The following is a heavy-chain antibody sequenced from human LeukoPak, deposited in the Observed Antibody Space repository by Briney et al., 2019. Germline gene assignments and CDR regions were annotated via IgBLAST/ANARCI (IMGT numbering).Heavy chain of an antibody. CDR1: GFSFSSFT. CDR3: AKKTPGNSPDDC. CDR2: RGTGGDT. J-gene: IGHJ4*02. D-gene: IGHD4-23*01. V-gene: IGHV3-23*01. Sequence: GGSLRLSCAASGFSFSSFTMNWVRQAPGKGLEWVSARGTGGDTSYSDSVKGRVTISRDNSKHPLYLQMPSLSAEDTAVYYCAKKTPGNSPDDCWGQGTLVTVST.